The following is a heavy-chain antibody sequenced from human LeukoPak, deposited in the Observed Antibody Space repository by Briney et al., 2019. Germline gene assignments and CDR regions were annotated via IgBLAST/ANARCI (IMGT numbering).Heavy chain of an antibody. CDR2: INWDGYST. CDR1: GFIFDDYR. D-gene: IGHD4/OR15-4a*01. Sequence: RRSLRLSCAPSGFIFDDYRMTSVPQGPGKQLKCVPCINWDGYSTGYADSVRGRFTISRDNAKSTLYLQMNSLRPEDTALYYCVRDLRTDYAFDSWGQGTLVTVSS. J-gene: IGHJ4*02. CDR3: VRDLRTDYAFDS. V-gene: IGHV3-20*04.